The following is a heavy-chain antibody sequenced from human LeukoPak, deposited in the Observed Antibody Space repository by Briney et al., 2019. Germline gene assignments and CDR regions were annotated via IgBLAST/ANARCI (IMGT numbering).Heavy chain of an antibody. Sequence: SETLSLTCTVSGYSIGSGYYWGWIRQPPGKGLEWIGSIYHSGSTYYNPSLKSRVTISVDTSTNQFSLKLSSVTAADTAVYYCASRCGDLYCFHHWDQGTLVTVSS. CDR3: ASRCGDLYCFHH. CDR2: IYHSGST. CDR1: GYSIGSGYY. J-gene: IGHJ1*01. V-gene: IGHV4-38-2*02. D-gene: IGHD2-21*01.